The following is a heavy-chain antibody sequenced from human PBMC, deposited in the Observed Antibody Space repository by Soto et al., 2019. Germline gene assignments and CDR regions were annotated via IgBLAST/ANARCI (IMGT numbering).Heavy chain of an antibody. D-gene: IGHD1-1*01. CDR2: IMPIFRTP. Sequence: QVQLEQSGAEVKKPGSSVKVSCKASGGTFRNSAISWVRQAPGQGLEWMGGIMPIFRTPDYAQKFQGRATXTXDXXTSTAYMEVSGLRSDDTAVYYCARDNDRPQLGGNYYYILDVWGQGTTVTVSS. CDR3: ARDNDRPQLGGNYYYILDV. J-gene: IGHJ6*02. CDR1: GGTFRNSA. V-gene: IGHV1-69*05.